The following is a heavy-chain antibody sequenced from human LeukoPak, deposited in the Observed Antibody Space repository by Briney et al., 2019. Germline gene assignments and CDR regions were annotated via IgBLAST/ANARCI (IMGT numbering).Heavy chain of an antibody. Sequence: PSETLSLTCAVSGASITSYYWSWIRQPPGKGLEWIGYISYTGIVNSNPSLKGRVSISLDTPKNQLSLNVNSVTAADTAVYYCARRPGADWNFDLWGRGTLVTVSS. D-gene: IGHD1-14*01. CDR2: ISYTGIV. CDR1: GASITSYY. CDR3: ARRPGADWNFDL. V-gene: IGHV4-59*08. J-gene: IGHJ2*01.